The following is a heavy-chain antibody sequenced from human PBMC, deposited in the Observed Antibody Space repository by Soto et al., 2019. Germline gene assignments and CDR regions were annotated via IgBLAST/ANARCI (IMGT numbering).Heavy chain of an antibody. CDR2: SKRKIDGEAT. J-gene: IGHJ6*02. Sequence: EVQLVESGGGLVKPGGSLRLSCAASGFSFSNAWMNWVRQAPGKGLEWVGRSKRKIDGEATDYAGPVKGRFTVFRDDSKSALYLKMNSLNGDDTAVYYCTTGSVEGVWGQGTTVTVS. V-gene: IGHV3-15*07. CDR3: TTGSVEGV. D-gene: IGHD2-15*01. CDR1: GFSFSNAW.